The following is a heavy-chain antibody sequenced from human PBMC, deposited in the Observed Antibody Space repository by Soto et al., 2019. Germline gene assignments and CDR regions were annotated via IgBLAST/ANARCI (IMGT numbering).Heavy chain of an antibody. V-gene: IGHV1-18*01. CDR2: INPSDGNR. Sequence: QIQLVQSGAEWRKPGASVKVSCKASGYSFSFYGINWVRQAPGQGLEWMGWINPSDGNRNFAQKFEDRVTMTTATFTNKVFLELRRFKSEDTAIYYCARDRLRGYDSSGFYSWGQGTMVTVSS. CDR3: ARDRLRGYDSSGFYS. D-gene: IGHD3-22*01. CDR1: GYSFSFYG. J-gene: IGHJ4*02.